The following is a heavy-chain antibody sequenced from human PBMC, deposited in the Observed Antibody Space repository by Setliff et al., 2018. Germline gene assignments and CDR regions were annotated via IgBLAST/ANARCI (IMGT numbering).Heavy chain of an antibody. D-gene: IGHD3-9*01. Sequence: SETLSLTCTVSGASVSTHYWSWVRQPPGKGLEWIGHTYYIGATKYNPSLKGRVTISVDTSKNQVSLRMDFVTAADTAVYYCARGGVLRTGDFDYWGQGTLVTVSS. CDR1: GASVSTHY. CDR3: ARGGVLRTGDFDY. V-gene: IGHV4-59*02. CDR2: TYYIGAT. J-gene: IGHJ4*02.